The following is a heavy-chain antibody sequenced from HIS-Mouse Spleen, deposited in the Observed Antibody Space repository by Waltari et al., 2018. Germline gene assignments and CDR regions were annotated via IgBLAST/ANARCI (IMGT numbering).Heavy chain of an antibody. CDR1: GGSISSSSYY. CDR3: ARDGTQITMIVVATLGWFDP. CDR2: IYYSGST. D-gene: IGHD3-22*01. Sequence: ESGPGLVKPSETLSLTCTVSGGSISSSSYYWGWIRQPPGKGLEWIGIIYYSGSTYYNPSLKSRVTISVDTSKNQFSLKLSSVTAADTAVYYCARDGTQITMIVVATLGWFDPWGQGTLVTVSS. J-gene: IGHJ5*02. V-gene: IGHV4-39*07.